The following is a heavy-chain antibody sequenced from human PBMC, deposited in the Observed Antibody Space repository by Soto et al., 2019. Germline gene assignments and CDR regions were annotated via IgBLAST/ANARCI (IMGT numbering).Heavy chain of an antibody. J-gene: IGHJ4*02. D-gene: IGHD2-21*02. CDR3: AKADACGGNSLLFDY. CDR2: ISGSGGNT. V-gene: IGHV3-23*01. Sequence: EVQLLESGGGLVQPGGSLRLSCAASGFTFSSYAMTWVRQAPGKGLEWVSTISGSGGNTYYADSVKGRFTISRDNSKNTVYVQMNSLRAEDTAIYYCAKADACGGNSLLFDYWGQGTLVTVSS. CDR1: GFTFSSYA.